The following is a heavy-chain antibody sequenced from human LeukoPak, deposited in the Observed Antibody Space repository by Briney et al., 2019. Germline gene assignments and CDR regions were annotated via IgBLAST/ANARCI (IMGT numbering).Heavy chain of an antibody. CDR2: TYYRSKWYN. J-gene: IGHJ3*01. Sequence: SQTLSLACAISGDSVSGNSTAYNWIRQSPSRGLEWLGRTYYRSKWYNDYAVSVKSRIIINPDTSKNQLSLQLKSVTPEDTAVYYCARGGQGDGYSADEAFDFWGQGTMVTVSS. D-gene: IGHD5-24*01. CDR1: GDSVSGNSTA. V-gene: IGHV6-1*01. CDR3: ARGGQGDGYSADEAFDF.